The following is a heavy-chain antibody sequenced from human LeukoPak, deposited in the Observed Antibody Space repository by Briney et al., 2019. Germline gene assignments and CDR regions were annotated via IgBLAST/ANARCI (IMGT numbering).Heavy chain of an antibody. D-gene: IGHD1-1*01. CDR3: AGQLESTYYYYMDV. J-gene: IGHJ6*03. Sequence: GESLKISCKGSGYSSTSYWIGWVRQLPGKGLEWMGFIYPGDSDTRYSPSFLGQVTISADKSISTAYLQWSSLKASDTAMYYCAGQLESTYYYYMDVWGKGTTVTVSS. CDR1: GYSSTSYW. CDR2: IYPGDSDT. V-gene: IGHV5-51*01.